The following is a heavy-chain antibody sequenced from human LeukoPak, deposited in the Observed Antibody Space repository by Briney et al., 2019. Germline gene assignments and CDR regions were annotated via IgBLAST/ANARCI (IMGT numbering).Heavy chain of an antibody. CDR2: INPNSGDT. CDR1: GYTFTSYD. V-gene: IGHV1-2*04. Sequence: GASVKVSCKASGYTFTSYDINWVRQATGQGLEWMGWINPNSGDTSYAQKFQGWVTMTRDTSISTVYMELTRLRSDDTAVYYCARNHRSGSYDHWFDPWGQGTLVTVSS. J-gene: IGHJ5*02. CDR3: ARNHRSGSYDHWFDP. D-gene: IGHD3-10*01.